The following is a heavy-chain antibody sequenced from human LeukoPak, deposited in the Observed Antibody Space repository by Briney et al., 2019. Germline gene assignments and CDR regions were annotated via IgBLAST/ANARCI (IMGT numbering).Heavy chain of an antibody. V-gene: IGHV3-23*01. CDR3: AKTGTPWYYFDY. CDR1: GFTFSSYA. J-gene: IGHJ4*02. Sequence: AGGSLRLSCAASGFTFSSYAMSWVRQAPGKGPEWVSAISGSGGSTYYADSVKGRFTISRDNSKNTLYLQMNSLRAEDTAVYYCAKTGTPWYYFDYWGQGTLVTVSS. D-gene: IGHD6-13*01. CDR2: ISGSGGST.